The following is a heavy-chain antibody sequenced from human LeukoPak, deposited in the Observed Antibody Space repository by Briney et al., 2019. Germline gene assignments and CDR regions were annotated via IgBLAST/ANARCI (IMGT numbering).Heavy chain of an antibody. CDR2: ISAYNGNT. V-gene: IGHV1-18*01. CDR3: ARAEERITIFGVVITLGMDV. CDR1: GYTFTSYG. J-gene: IGHJ6*02. D-gene: IGHD3-3*01. Sequence: ASVKVSCKASGYTFTSYGISWVRQAPGQGLEWMGWISAYNGNTNYAQKLQGRVTMTTDTSTSTAYMELRSLRSDDAAVYYCARAEERITIFGVVITLGMDVWGQGTTVTVSS.